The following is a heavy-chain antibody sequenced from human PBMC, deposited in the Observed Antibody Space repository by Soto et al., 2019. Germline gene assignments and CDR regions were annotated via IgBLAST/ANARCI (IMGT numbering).Heavy chain of an antibody. Sequence: VQLLESGGGSVQAGGSPRLSCAASGITISNYPMSWVRQAPGKGLDWVSGISGSGDRTYYADSAKGRFTISKDISKNSLSLQLDSLGVEDTAVYFCVKDDGGYPSTAPHWGQGTLVTVSS. CDR1: GITISNYP. CDR3: VKDDGGYPSTAPH. J-gene: IGHJ4*02. CDR2: ISGSGDRT. D-gene: IGHD3-22*01. V-gene: IGHV3-23*01.